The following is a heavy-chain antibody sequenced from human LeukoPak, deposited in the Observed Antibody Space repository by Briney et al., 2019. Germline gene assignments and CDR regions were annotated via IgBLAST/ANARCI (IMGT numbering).Heavy chain of an antibody. J-gene: IGHJ4*02. CDR3: ARRGDSSGLVD. CDR1: GFTFSSYE. CDR2: ISSSGSTI. Sequence: GGSLRLSCAASGFTFSSYEMNWVRQAPGKGLEWVSYISSSGSTIYYADSVKGRFTISRDNAKNSLYLQMNSLRAEDTAVYYCARRGDSSGLVDWGQGTLVTVSS. D-gene: IGHD3-22*01. V-gene: IGHV3-48*03.